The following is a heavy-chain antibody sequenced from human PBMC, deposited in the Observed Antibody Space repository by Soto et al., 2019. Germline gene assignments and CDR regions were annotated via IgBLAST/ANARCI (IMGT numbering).Heavy chain of an antibody. CDR2: IIPIFGTA. Sequence: QVQLVQSGAEVKKPGSSVKVSCKASGGTFSNYGVNWVRQAPGQGLEWMGGIIPIFGTANYAQKFQDRVTITADDSTRTAYMELSSLRSEDTAVYYCARDGTLYDTSAYYYLYWGQGTLVIVSS. CDR3: ARDGTLYDTSAYYYLY. V-gene: IGHV1-69*01. CDR1: GGTFSNYG. D-gene: IGHD3-22*01. J-gene: IGHJ4*02.